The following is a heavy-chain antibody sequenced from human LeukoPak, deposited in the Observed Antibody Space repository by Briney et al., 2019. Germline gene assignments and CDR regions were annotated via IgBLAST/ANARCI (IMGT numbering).Heavy chain of an antibody. J-gene: IGHJ4*02. CDR3: ARDTPMVRGVAYFDY. CDR2: ISAYNGNT. CDR1: GYTFTSYD. V-gene: IGHV1-18*01. Sequence: GASVKVSCKASGYTFTSYDINWVRQAPGQGLEWMGWISAYNGNTNYAQKLQGRVTMTTDTSTSTAYMELRSLRSDDTAVYYCARDTPMVRGVAYFDYWGQGTLVTVSS. D-gene: IGHD3-10*01.